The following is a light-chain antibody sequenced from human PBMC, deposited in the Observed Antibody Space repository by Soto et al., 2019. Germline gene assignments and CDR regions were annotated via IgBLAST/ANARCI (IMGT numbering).Light chain of an antibody. CDR2: WAS. CDR3: QHYYTPPPA. J-gene: IGKJ3*01. CDR1: QSVLYSPNNKNY. Sequence: DIVMTQSPDSLAVSMGERATINCKSSQSVLYSPNNKNYLAWFQQKPGLPPKLIIYWASTRESGVPDRFSGSGAVTDFTLTISSLQAEDVAVYYCQHYYTPPPAFGHGTKVDIQ. V-gene: IGKV4-1*01.